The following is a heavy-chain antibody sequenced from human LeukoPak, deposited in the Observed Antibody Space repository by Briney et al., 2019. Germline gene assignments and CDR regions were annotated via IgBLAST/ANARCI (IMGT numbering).Heavy chain of an antibody. CDR1: GFTFDDYA. CDR3: TRRGESRVYYYYYMDV. Sequence: GGSLRLSCAASGFTFDDYAMHWVRQAPGKGLEWVSGVSWNSGSIGYADSVKGRFTISRDNAKNSLYLQMNSLRAEDTALYYCTRRGESRVYYYYYMDVWGKGTTVTVSS. J-gene: IGHJ6*03. D-gene: IGHD3-3*01. CDR2: VSWNSGSI. V-gene: IGHV3-9*01.